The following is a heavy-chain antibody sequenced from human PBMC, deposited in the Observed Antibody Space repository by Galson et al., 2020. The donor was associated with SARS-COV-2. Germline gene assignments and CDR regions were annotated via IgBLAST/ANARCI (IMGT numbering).Heavy chain of an antibody. CDR2: ITHSGST. Sequence: KPSETLSLTCAVSGGSFSGHYWSWIRQSPGKGLEWIGEITHSGSTNYNPSLKSRVTISADPSKNQFSLELRSVTAADTAVYYCARGLFRTTKVIVVFTSGSFYFDSWGQGTFVSVSS. D-gene: IGHD2-21*01. V-gene: IGHV4-34*01. CDR1: GGSFSGHY. CDR3: ARGLFRTTKVIVVFTSGSFYFDS. J-gene: IGHJ4*02.